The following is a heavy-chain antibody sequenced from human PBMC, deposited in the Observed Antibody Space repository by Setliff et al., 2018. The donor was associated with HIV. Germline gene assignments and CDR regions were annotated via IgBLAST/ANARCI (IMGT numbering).Heavy chain of an antibody. Sequence: GGSLRLSCAASGIPFSNYVMSWFRQPPGKGPEWISDISADGGSTYYADSVQGRFTVSRDNSKNTLYVQMNRLSAADTAVYYCAKDLVRGIAVAGDSGRYYYYGMDVWGQGTTVTVSS. J-gene: IGHJ6*02. CDR2: ISADGGST. V-gene: IGHV3-23*01. CDR1: GIPFSNYV. D-gene: IGHD6-19*01. CDR3: AKDLVRGIAVAGDSGRYYYYGMDV.